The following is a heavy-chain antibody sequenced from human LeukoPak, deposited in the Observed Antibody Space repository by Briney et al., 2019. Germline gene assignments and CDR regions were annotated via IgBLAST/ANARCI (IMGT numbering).Heavy chain of an antibody. J-gene: IGHJ5*02. V-gene: IGHV4-34*01. CDR3: AASLWFGESVFDP. Sequence: SETLSLTCAVYGGSFSGYYWSWIRQPPGKGLEWIGEINHSGSTNYNPSLKSRVTISVDTSKNQFSLKLNSVTAADTAVYYCAASLWFGESVFDPWGQGTLVTVSS. CDR2: INHSGST. D-gene: IGHD3-10*01. CDR1: GGSFSGYY.